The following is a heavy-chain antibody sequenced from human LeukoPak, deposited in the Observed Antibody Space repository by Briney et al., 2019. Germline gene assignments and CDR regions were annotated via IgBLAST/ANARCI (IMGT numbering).Heavy chain of an antibody. CDR1: GVTFSTYA. Sequence: AGGSLGLSCADSGVTFSTYAMSWVRQAPGKGLEWVSSISDSSGVTKYADSVKGRFTISRDNSKNTLYLQMNSLRIEDTAIYYCAKDLERDDNCDYHFWGQETLDSVSS. CDR3: AKDLERDDNCDYHF. J-gene: IGHJ4*02. CDR2: ISDSSGVT. D-gene: IGHD3-22*01. V-gene: IGHV3-23*01.